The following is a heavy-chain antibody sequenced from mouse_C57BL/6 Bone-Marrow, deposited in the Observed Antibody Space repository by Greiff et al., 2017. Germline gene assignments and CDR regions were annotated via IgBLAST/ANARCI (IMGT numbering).Heavy chain of an antibody. J-gene: IGHJ1*03. Sequence: KQRPGRGLEWIGRIDPNSGGTKYNEKFKSKATLTVDKPSSTAYMQLSSLTSEDSAVYYCARWRPHFDVWGTGTTVTVSS. CDR2: IDPNSGGT. V-gene: IGHV1-72*01. CDR3: ARWRPHFDV.